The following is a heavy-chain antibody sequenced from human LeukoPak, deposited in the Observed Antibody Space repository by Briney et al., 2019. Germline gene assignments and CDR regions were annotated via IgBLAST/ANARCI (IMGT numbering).Heavy chain of an antibody. CDR3: AKDDYYGSGSYYTRVSFDI. CDR2: IRYDGSNK. V-gene: IGHV3-30*02. Sequence: GGSLRLSCAASGFTFSSYGMHWVRQAPGKGLEWVAFIRYDGSNKYYADSVKGRFTISRDNSKNTLYLQMNSLRAEGTAVHYCAKDDYYGSGSYYTRVSFDIWGQGTMVTVSS. CDR1: GFTFSSYG. D-gene: IGHD3-10*01. J-gene: IGHJ3*02.